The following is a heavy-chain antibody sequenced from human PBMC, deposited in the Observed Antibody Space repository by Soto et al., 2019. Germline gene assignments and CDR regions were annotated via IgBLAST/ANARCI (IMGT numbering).Heavy chain of an antibody. CDR1: GGSISSGDYY. Sequence: SETLSLTCTVSGGSISSGDYYWSWIRQPPGKGLEWSGYIYYSGSTYYNPSLKSRVTISVDTSKNQFSLKLSSVTAADTAVYYCARVVVAATPPWFDPWGQGTLVTVSS. CDR3: ARVVVAATPPWFDP. D-gene: IGHD2-15*01. J-gene: IGHJ5*02. V-gene: IGHV4-30-4*01. CDR2: IYYSGST.